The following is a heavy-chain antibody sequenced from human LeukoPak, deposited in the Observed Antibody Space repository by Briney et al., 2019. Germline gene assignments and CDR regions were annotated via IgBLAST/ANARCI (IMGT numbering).Heavy chain of an antibody. Sequence: SETLSLTCTVSGGSISSSSYYWSWIRQPAGKGLEWIGRIYTSGSTNYNPSLKSRVTISVDTSKNQFSLKLSSVTAADTAVYYCARLTARFYDFWSQGTLVTVSS. CDR1: GGSISSSSYY. CDR2: IYTSGST. J-gene: IGHJ4*02. CDR3: ARLTARFYDF. V-gene: IGHV4-61*02. D-gene: IGHD3-3*01.